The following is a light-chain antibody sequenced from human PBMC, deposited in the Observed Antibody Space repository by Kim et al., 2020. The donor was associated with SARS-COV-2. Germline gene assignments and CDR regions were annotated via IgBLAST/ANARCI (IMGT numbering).Light chain of an antibody. V-gene: IGKV1-5*03. J-gene: IGKJ1*01. Sequence: GDRVTIACRASQNIHIWLAWFQQKPGKAPRGLMYKASTVESVVPSRFSGSGSGTEFTLTINSLQPDDSATYYCQQYDVHPETFGQGTKVDIK. CDR3: QQYDVHPET. CDR1: QNIHIW. CDR2: KAS.